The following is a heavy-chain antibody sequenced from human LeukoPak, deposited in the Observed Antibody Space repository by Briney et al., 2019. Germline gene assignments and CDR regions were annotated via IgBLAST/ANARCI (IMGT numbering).Heavy chain of an antibody. V-gene: IGHV3-23*01. Sequence: GGSLRLSCAAPGFTFNKYGMSWVRQAPGKGLEWVSAITGRGVRTYNGDSVKGRFTISRDSSKNMVYLQMNSLRGEDTAVYYCANGAHPDSSHYYFDYWGQGALVTVSS. CDR2: ITGRGVRT. J-gene: IGHJ4*02. CDR1: GFTFNKYG. CDR3: ANGAHPDSSHYYFDY. D-gene: IGHD2-21*01.